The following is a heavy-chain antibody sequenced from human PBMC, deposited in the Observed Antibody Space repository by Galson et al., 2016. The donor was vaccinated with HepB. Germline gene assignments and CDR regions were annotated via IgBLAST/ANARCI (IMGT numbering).Heavy chain of an antibody. CDR2: ISGSGAAT. CDR1: GFSFSTCA. Sequence: SLRLSCAASGFSFSTCAMTWVRQAPGKGLEWVAAISGSGAATYYADSVQGRFSISRDNAKNTLDLQMSSLRVDDTAVYFCAKDLKDGTYYLDYLGQGTLVTVTA. CDR3: AKDLKDGTYYLDY. D-gene: IGHD5-24*01. J-gene: IGHJ4*02. V-gene: IGHV3-23*01.